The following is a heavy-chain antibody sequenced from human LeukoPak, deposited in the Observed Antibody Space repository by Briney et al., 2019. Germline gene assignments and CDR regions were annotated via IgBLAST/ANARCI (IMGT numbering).Heavy chain of an antibody. Sequence: GGSLRLSCAASGFTFSNAWMTWVRQAPGKGLEWVGRIKSKTDGGTTDYAAPVKGRFTISRDDSKNTLFLQMNSLKTEDTAVYYCVTVHSSSVGDYWGQGTLVTVSS. D-gene: IGHD6-6*01. V-gene: IGHV3-15*01. J-gene: IGHJ4*02. CDR3: VTVHSSSVGDY. CDR2: IKSKTDGGTT. CDR1: GFTFSNAW.